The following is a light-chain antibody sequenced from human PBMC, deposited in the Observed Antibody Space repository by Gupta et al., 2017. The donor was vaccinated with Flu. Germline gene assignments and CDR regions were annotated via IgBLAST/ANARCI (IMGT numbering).Light chain of an antibody. CDR1: QDIAKR. CDR3: QHANSFPVT. J-gene: IGKJ1*01. V-gene: IGKV1-12*01. CDR2: AAS. Sequence: DIQMTQSPSSVSASVGDRITITCRASQDIAKRLAWYQRRPGKAPKVLIYAASRVQNGVPSRFSGSGAGTEFTLTISSRRPEEFATYYCQHANSFPVTFGQGTQLEIK.